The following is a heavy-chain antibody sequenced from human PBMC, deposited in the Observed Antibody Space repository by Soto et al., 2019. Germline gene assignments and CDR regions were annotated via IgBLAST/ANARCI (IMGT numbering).Heavy chain of an antibody. D-gene: IGHD1-26*01. CDR1: ENTLTELT. Sequence: ASVKVSCKVPENTLTELTIDWLRQAPGKGLEWMGRSAPEEGEPIYPQKFQGRVSMTEDPSTDTAYMELTSLRSGDTAVYFCAADRKIVGSIGAFDFWGQVPLVPVSS. V-gene: IGHV1-24*01. CDR3: AADRKIVGSIGAFDF. J-gene: IGHJ4*02. CDR2: SAPEEGEP.